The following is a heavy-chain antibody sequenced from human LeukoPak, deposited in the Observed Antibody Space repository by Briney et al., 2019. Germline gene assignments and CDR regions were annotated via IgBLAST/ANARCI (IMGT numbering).Heavy chain of an antibody. D-gene: IGHD2-15*01. V-gene: IGHV1-3*03. CDR3: ASWGSVVVVAATESY. Sequence: ASVKVSCKASGYTFTNYAMHWVRQAPGQRLEWMGWINTGNGNTKYSQEFQGRVTITRDTSANTAYMELSSLRSEDMAVYYCASWGSVVVVAATESYWGQGTLVTVSS. CDR1: GYTFTNYA. CDR2: INTGNGNT. J-gene: IGHJ4*02.